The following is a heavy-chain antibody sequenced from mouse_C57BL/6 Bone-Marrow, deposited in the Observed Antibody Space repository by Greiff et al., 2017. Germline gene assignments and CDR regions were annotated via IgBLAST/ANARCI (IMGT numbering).Heavy chain of an antibody. D-gene: IGHD2-4*01. CDR1: GFNIKNTY. Sequence: EVMLVESVAELVRPGASVKLSCTASGFNIKNTYMHWVKQRPEQGLEWIGRIDPANGNTKYAPKFQGKATITADTSSNTAYLQLSSLTSEDTAIYYCAKGYDYDKGFAYWGQGTLVTVSA. J-gene: IGHJ3*01. CDR3: AKGYDYDKGFAY. V-gene: IGHV14-3*01. CDR2: IDPANGNT.